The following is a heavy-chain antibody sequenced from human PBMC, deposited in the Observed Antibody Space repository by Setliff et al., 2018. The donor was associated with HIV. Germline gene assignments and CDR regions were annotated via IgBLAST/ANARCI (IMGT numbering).Heavy chain of an antibody. J-gene: IGHJ4*02. CDR2: IYHSGST. V-gene: IGHV4-38-2*01. CDR3: ARVGGGSSDY. D-gene: IGHD6-6*01. CDR1: GYSTSSGYY. Sequence: SETLSLTCAVSGYSTSSGYYWGWIRQPPGKGLEWIGSIYHSGSTYYNPSLKSRVTISVDTSKDQFSLKLSSVTAADTAVYYCARVGGGSSDYWGQGTLVTVS.